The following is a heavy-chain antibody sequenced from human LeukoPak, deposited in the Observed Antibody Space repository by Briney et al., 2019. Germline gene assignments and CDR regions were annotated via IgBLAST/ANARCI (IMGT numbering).Heavy chain of an antibody. CDR2: IYHSGST. J-gene: IGHJ4*02. CDR1: GYSISSGYY. V-gene: IGHV4-38-2*02. CDR3: ARGSIAVAGSRIDY. D-gene: IGHD6-19*01. Sequence: SETLSLTCTVSGYSISSGYYWGWIRQPPGKGLEWIGSIYHSGSTYYNPSLKSRVTISVDTSKNQFSLKLSSVTAADTAVYYCARGSIAVAGSRIDYWGQGTLVTVSS.